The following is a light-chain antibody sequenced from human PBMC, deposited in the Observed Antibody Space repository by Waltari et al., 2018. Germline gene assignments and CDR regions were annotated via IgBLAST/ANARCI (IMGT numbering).Light chain of an antibody. CDR3: QQYYTTPHT. CDR2: WAS. J-gene: IGKJ2*01. CDR1: QSVLHSSQNKNF. Sequence: DLVTTQSPHSLAVSLGERATINCTSRQSVLHSSQNKNFLAWYQPKPRHPPKLLIYWASTRQSGVPDRFSGSGSGTDFTLTISGLQAEDVAVYYCQQYYTTPHTFGQGTKLEIK. V-gene: IGKV4-1*01.